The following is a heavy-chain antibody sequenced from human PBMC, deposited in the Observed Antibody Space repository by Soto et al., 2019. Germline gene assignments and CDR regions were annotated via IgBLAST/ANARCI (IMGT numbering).Heavy chain of an antibody. CDR3: VRRIWDAMVVVSATRDVFDI. CDR1: GFDLRDYE. CDR2: ISSRGTIK. J-gene: IGHJ3*02. D-gene: IGHD2-21*02. Sequence: EVQLEESGGGLVQPGESLRLSCEASGFDLRDYEMNWVRQAPGKGLEWVSHISSRGTIKDFADPLKGRFTISRDNARNSVYLEMNSLRVDDTAVYYCVRRIWDAMVVVSATRDVFDIWGQGTMVTVSS. V-gene: IGHV3-48*03.